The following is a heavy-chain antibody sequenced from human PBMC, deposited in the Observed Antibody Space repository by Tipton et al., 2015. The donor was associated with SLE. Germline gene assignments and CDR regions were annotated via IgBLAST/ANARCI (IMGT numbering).Heavy chain of an antibody. CDR2: ISWNSGNI. V-gene: IGHV3-9*01. Sequence: RSLRLSCAASGFTFDDYAMHWVRQAPGKGLEWVSGISWNSGNIGYADSVKGRFTISRDNAKNSLYLQMNSLRAEDTAFYYCAKDAHTWWELRNDAFDIWGQGTMVTVSS. CDR1: GFTFDDYA. CDR3: AKDAHTWWELRNDAFDI. D-gene: IGHD1-26*01. J-gene: IGHJ3*02.